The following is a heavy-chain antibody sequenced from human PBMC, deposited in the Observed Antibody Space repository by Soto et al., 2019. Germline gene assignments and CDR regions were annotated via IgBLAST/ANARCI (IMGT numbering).Heavy chain of an antibody. CDR1: GLSVSSSD. D-gene: IGHD6-6*01. Sequence: EVHLVETGGGLLQPGGSLRLSCAAAGLSVSSSDMSWVRQASGQGLEWVSVIDSGGSTHDADSVKGRFTISRDNSKNTVHLQMNSLRVDDTAVYFCSTSSRNEYHFAMDAWGQGATVIVSS. J-gene: IGHJ6*02. V-gene: IGHV3-53*02. CDR3: STSSRNEYHFAMDA. CDR2: IDSGGST.